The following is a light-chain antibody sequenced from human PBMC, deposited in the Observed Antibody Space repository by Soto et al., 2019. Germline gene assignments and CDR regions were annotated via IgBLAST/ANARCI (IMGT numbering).Light chain of an antibody. Sequence: DIQMTQSPSSLSASIGDRITITCRASQSISTYLNWYQQKPGKAPRLLIYGASTLQNGVPSRFSGSGSATAYTLTISSLQHEDFATYYCQQSFITPPLTFGGGTKVEMK. CDR3: QQSFITPPLT. CDR2: GAS. V-gene: IGKV1-39*01. J-gene: IGKJ4*01. CDR1: QSISTY.